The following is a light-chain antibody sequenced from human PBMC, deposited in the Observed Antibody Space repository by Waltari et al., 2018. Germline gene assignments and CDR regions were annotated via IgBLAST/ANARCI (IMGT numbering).Light chain of an antibody. CDR3: QQYGTSPPLT. CDR1: QSVSSSY. CDR2: GAS. J-gene: IGKJ4*01. V-gene: IGKV3-20*01. Sequence: EIVLTQSPGTLSLSPGERATLSCRASQSVSSSYLAWYQHKPGQAPSLVIYGASSRAAGIPDRFSGSGSGTDFTLTISRLEPEDFAVYYCQQYGTSPPLTFGGGTKVEIK.